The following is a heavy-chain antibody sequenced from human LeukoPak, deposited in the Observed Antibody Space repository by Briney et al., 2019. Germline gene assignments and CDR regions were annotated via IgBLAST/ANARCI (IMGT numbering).Heavy chain of an antibody. V-gene: IGHV3-7*01. CDR2: IKKDGSEE. Sequence: PGGSLRHSCAASGFTLNSYLMSWVRQAPGRGLEWVANIKKDGSEESYLDSVKGRFTVSRDNAKNSLFLQMNSLRGEDTAVYYCARSNPNRNALDLWGQGTMVTISS. CDR1: GFTLNSYL. CDR3: ARSNPNRNALDL. D-gene: IGHD1-14*01. J-gene: IGHJ3*01.